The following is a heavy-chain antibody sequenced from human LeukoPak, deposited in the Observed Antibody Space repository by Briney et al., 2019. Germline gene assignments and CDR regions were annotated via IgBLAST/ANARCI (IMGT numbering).Heavy chain of an antibody. CDR3: ARTYCSSTSCYDPRFDP. D-gene: IGHD2-2*01. Sequence: GGSLRLSCAASGFTFRNYWMTWVRQSPGKGLEWVAIIKPDGSDKYHVDSVKGRFTISRDNAKNSLYLQMSSLRAEDTAVYYCARTYCSSTSCYDPRFDPWGQGTLVTVSS. J-gene: IGHJ5*02. CDR1: GFTFRNYW. CDR2: IKPDGSDK. V-gene: IGHV3-7*01.